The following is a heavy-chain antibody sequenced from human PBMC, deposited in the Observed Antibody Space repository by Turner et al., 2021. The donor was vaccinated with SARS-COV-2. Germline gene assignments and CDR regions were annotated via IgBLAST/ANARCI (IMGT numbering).Heavy chain of an antibody. V-gene: IGHV1-24*01. CDR2: FDPEDAET. D-gene: IGHD2-21*02. J-gene: IGHJ4*02. CDR1: GNTLTELS. Sequence: QVQLVQSGAEVKKPGASVKVSCKVSGNTLTELSMHWVRQAPGKGLEWMGGFDPEDAETIYAQKFQGRVTMTEDTSADTAYMELSSLRSEDTAVYYCATGYAYCGGDCSIDYWGQGTLVTVSS. CDR3: ATGYAYCGGDCSIDY.